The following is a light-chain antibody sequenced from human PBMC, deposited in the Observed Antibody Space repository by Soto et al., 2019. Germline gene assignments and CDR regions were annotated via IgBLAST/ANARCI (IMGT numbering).Light chain of an antibody. V-gene: IGKV3-20*01. CDR1: QSVDSNY. CDR2: GAS. J-gene: IGKJ4*01. Sequence: EIVLTQSPGTLSLSPGDRATLSCRASQSVDSNYLAWYQQKPGQAPRLLIYGASTRATGVPHRFSGSGSGSDFTLTISRLEPEDFAVYSCQQYGSSPLTFGGGTKVDIK. CDR3: QQYGSSPLT.